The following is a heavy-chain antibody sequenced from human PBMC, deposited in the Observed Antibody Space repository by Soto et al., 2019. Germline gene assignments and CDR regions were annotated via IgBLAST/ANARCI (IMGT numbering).Heavy chain of an antibody. D-gene: IGHD3-9*01. CDR2: ISPYSGDT. CDR1: GYTFTTYG. Sequence: QAQLVQSGAEVKKPGASVKVSCKASGYTFTTYGVSWVRQAPGQGLEWMGWISPYSGDTDFAPKFLGRISLTSDTSTRTAYIDLGNLRSDDTAVYFCARALHYDNIFGWVYYYALDVWGLGTPGTVSS. CDR3: ARALHYDNIFGWVYYYALDV. J-gene: IGHJ6*02. V-gene: IGHV1-18*01.